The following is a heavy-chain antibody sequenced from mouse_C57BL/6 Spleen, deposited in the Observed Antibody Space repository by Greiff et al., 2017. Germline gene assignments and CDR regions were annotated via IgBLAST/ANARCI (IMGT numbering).Heavy chain of an antibody. CDR1: GYTFTSYW. CDR3: ARPITTVVDSLAY. D-gene: IGHD1-1*01. Sequence: QVQLQQPGAELVRPGTSVKLSCKASGYTFTSYWMHWVKQRPGQGLEWIGVIDPSDSYTNYNQKFKGKATLTVDTSSSTAYMQLSSLTSEDSAVXYCARPITTVVDSLAYWGQGTLVTVSA. V-gene: IGHV1-59*01. CDR2: IDPSDSYT. J-gene: IGHJ3*01.